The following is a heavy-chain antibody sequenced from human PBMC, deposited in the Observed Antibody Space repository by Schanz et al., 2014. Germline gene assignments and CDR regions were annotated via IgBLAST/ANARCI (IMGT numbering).Heavy chain of an antibody. J-gene: IGHJ3*01. CDR1: GFSVSTNY. CDR3: ARDEGRDGYNLDIDV. Sequence: EVQLVESGGGLIQPGGSLRLSCAVSGFSVSTNYMSWARQAPGKGLEWISSLYINAGSTRYADSVKGRFFISRDSSKNTLFLQMNSLRADDTAIYFCARDEGRDGYNLDIDVGGQGTLETVS. V-gene: IGHV3-53*01. D-gene: IGHD2-2*03. CDR2: LYINAGST.